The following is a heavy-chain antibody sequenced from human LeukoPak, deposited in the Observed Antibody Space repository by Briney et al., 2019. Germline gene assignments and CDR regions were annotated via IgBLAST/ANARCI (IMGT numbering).Heavy chain of an antibody. CDR3: ARADRLDGAPYLIGP. CDR1: GYTFTDYY. V-gene: IGHV1-2*02. J-gene: IGHJ5*02. CDR2: INPNSGGT. D-gene: IGHD2-21*01. Sequence: ASVKVSCKTSGYTFTDYYLHWVRQAPGQGLEWVCWINPNSGGTSSAQKFQGRFTMTRDTSITTVYMEVAWLTSEDTAIYYCARADRLDGAPYLIGPWGQGTLVTVSS.